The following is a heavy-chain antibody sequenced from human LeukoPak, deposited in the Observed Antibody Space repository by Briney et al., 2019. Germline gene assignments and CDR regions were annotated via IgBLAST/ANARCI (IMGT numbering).Heavy chain of an antibody. CDR1: GFTFSDYY. CDR2: ISSSGSTI. Sequence: PGGSLRLSCAASGFTFSDYYMSWIRQAPGKGLEWVSYISSSGSTIYYADSVKGRFTISRDNAKNSLYLQMNSLRAEDTAVYYCARDVEYYDSSGYPYYFDYWGQGTLVTVSS. CDR3: ARDVEYYDSSGYPYYFDY. V-gene: IGHV3-11*01. D-gene: IGHD3-22*01. J-gene: IGHJ4*02.